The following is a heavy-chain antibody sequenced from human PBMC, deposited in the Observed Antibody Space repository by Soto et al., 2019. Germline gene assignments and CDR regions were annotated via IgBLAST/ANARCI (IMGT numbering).Heavy chain of an antibody. Sequence: QVQLQQWGAGLLKPSETLSLTCAVYGGSFSGYYWSWIRQPPGKGLEWIGEINHSGSTNYNPSLKSRVTRPVDTSKNQCSLKLSSVTAADTAVYYCATRKNHYYGMDVWGQGTTVTVSS. CDR1: GGSFSGYY. CDR2: INHSGST. V-gene: IGHV4-34*01. CDR3: ATRKNHYYGMDV. J-gene: IGHJ6*02.